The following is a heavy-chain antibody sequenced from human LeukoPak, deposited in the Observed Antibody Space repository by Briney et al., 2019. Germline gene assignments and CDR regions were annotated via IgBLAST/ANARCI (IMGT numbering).Heavy chain of an antibody. CDR1: GGTFSSYA. Sequence: GASVKVSCKASGGTFSSYAISWVRQAPRQGLEWMGGIIPIFGAANYAQKFQGRVTITADESTSTAYMELSSLRSEDTAVYYCATVYCSSTSCYPLAAFDIWGQGTMVTVSS. J-gene: IGHJ3*02. V-gene: IGHV1-69*01. CDR3: ATVYCSSTSCYPLAAFDI. D-gene: IGHD2-2*01. CDR2: IIPIFGAA.